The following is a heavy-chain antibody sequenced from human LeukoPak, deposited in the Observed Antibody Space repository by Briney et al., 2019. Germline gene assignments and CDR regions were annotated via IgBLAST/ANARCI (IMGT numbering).Heavy chain of an antibody. Sequence: SETLSLTCGVSGGSITSDTYYWSWIRQPPGKGLEWIGYILHSGSSYYNPSLNSRVTIPIDTSKNQFSLKLNSVTAADTAVYYCAKTRDFWSAYFDYWGQGTLVTVSS. CDR2: ILHSGSS. D-gene: IGHD3-3*01. CDR3: AKTRDFWSAYFDY. V-gene: IGHV4-30-2*01. J-gene: IGHJ4*02. CDR1: GGSITSDTYY.